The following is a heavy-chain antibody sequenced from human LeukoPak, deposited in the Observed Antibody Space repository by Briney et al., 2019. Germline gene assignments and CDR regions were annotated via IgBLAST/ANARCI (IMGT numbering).Heavy chain of an antibody. J-gene: IGHJ4*02. D-gene: IGHD3-16*02. CDR1: NYSISSGYY. Sequence: SETLSLTCAVSNYSISSGYYWGWIRQPPGKGLEWIGSIYHRGNTYYNPSLKSRVTVSVDTSKNQFSLKPSSVTAADTAVYYCARIRMITFGGVIVRTYYFDYWGQGTLVIVSS. V-gene: IGHV4-38-2*01. CDR2: IYHRGNT. CDR3: ARIRMITFGGVIVRTYYFDY.